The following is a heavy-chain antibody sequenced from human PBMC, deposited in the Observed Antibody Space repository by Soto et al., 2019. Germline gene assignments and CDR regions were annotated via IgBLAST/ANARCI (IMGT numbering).Heavy chain of an antibody. CDR1: GGTFSSYA. CDR3: ARGYYYDSSGYYYRNFDY. Sequence: GASVKVSCKASGGTFSSYAISWVRQAPGQGLEWMGGIIPIFGTANYAQKFQGRVTITADESTSTAYMELSSLRSEDTAVYYCARGYYYDSSGYYYRNFDYWGQGTLVTVSS. D-gene: IGHD3-22*01. J-gene: IGHJ4*02. CDR2: IIPIFGTA. V-gene: IGHV1-69*13.